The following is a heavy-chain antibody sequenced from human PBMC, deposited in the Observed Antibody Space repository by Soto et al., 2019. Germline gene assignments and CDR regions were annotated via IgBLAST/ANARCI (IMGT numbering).Heavy chain of an antibody. CDR2: IIPISSTT. V-gene: IGHV1-69*01. Sequence: QVQLVQSGAEVKKPGSSVKVSCKASGGTFSTHAIIWVRQAPGQGLAWMGGIIPISSTTYYAQKVQGRVTLTADAVSTTAYMELSSLSSEDTAVYYCARGYCSGGNCYSGMDVWCQGTTVTVSS. CDR1: GGTFSTHA. D-gene: IGHD2-15*01. J-gene: IGHJ6*02. CDR3: ARGYCSGGNCYSGMDV.